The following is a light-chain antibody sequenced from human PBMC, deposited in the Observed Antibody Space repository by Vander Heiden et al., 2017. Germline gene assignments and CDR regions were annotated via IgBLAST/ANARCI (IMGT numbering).Light chain of an antibody. J-gene: IGKJ3*01. CDR1: QSVLYSSNNKNY. V-gene: IGKV4-1*01. CDR3: QQYYSTPFT. Sequence: DIVMTQSPDSLAVSLGERATINCKSSQSVLYSSNNKNYLAWYQQKPGQPPKLLIYWASTRESVVPDRFSGGGTGTDFTLTISSLQAEDVALYYCQQYYSTPFTFGPGTKVDIK. CDR2: WAS.